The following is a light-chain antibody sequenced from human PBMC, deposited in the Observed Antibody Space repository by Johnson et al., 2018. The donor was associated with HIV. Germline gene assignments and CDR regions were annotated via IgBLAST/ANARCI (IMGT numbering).Light chain of an antibody. CDR3: GTWDSSLSAGV. CDR1: SSNIGNNY. J-gene: IGLJ1*01. V-gene: IGLV1-51*01. CDR2: DNN. Sequence: QSALTQPPSVSAAPGQKVTISCSGSSSNIGNNYVSWYQQLAGTAPKLLIYDNNKRPSGIPDRFSGSKSGTSATLGITGLQTGDEADYYCGTWDSSLSAGVFGTGTKVTVL.